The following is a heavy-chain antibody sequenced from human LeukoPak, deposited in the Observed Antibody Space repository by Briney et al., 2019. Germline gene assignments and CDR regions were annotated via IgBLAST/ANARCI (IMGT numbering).Heavy chain of an antibody. CDR1: GFTFSNAR. D-gene: IGHD6-13*01. CDR2: IKSKTAGGTT. CDR3: TTGYSSSSGG. J-gene: IGHJ4*02. V-gene: IGHV3-15*01. Sequence: GGSLRLSCAASGFTFSNARMNWVRQAPGKGLEWVGRIKSKTAGGTTDYAVPVKGRFTISRDDSKNSLYLQMNSLRTEDTAVYYCTTGYSSSSGGWGQGTLVTVSS.